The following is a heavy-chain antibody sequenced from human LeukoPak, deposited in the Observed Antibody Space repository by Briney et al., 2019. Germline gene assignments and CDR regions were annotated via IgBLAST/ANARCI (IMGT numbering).Heavy chain of an antibody. CDR2: IYPADSDI. CDR1: GYSFTNSW. Sequence: GESLKISCKGSGYSFTNSWIGWVRLMPGKGLEWMGIIYPADSDIRYSPSFQGQVTISADKSINTAYLQWSSLKASDTAMYYCARQEYCSGGSCYTWFDSWGQGTLSPSPQ. D-gene: IGHD2-15*01. CDR3: ARQEYCSGGSCYTWFDS. V-gene: IGHV5-51*01. J-gene: IGHJ5*01.